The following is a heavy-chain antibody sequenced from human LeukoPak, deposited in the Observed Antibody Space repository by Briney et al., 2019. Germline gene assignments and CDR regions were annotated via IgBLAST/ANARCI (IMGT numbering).Heavy chain of an antibody. Sequence: SETLSLTCTVSGGSISSYYWSWIRQPPGKGLEWIGYIYYSGSTNYNPSLKSRVTISVDTSKNQFSLKLTSVTATDSAAYYCASSNWLRDANFDYWGQGTLVTVSS. CDR2: IYYSGST. V-gene: IGHV4-59*08. CDR3: ASSNWLRDANFDY. CDR1: GGSISSYY. J-gene: IGHJ4*02. D-gene: IGHD6-13*01.